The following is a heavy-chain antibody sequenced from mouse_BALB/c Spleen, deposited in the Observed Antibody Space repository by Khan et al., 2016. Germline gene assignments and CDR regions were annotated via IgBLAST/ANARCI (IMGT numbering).Heavy chain of an antibody. V-gene: IGHV2-6-7*01. J-gene: IGHJ4*01. D-gene: IGHD1-1*01. CDR2: IWGDGST. CDR1: GFSLTGYG. CDR3: ARVLSYYGSSYVSYAMDY. Sequence: QVQLKQSGPGLVAPSQSLSITCTVSGFSLTGYGVNWVRQPPGKGLEWLGMIWGDGSTDYNSALKSRLSISKDNSKSQVFLKMNSLQTDDTARYDCARVLSYYGSSYVSYAMDYWGQGTSVTVSS.